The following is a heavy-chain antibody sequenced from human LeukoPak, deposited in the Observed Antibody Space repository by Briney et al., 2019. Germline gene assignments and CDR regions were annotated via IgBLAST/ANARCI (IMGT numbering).Heavy chain of an antibody. CDR3: AREEKPGPGIAVAGTNY. V-gene: IGHV1-18*01. CDR2: ISAYNGNT. CDR1: GYTFTSYG. Sequence: ASVKVSCKASGYTFTSYGISWVRQAPGQGLEWMGWISAYNGNTNYAQKLQGRVTMTTDTSTSTAYMELRSLRSDDTAVYYCAREEKPGPGIAVAGTNYWGRGTLVTVSS. J-gene: IGHJ4*02. D-gene: IGHD6-19*01.